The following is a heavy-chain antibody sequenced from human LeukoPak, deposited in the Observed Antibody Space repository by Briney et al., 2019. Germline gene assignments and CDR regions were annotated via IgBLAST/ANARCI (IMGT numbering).Heavy chain of an antibody. CDR3: ARDHGSGSYYLDY. V-gene: IGHV3-21*01. Sequence: GGSLRLSCAASGFTFSSYSMNWVRQAPGKGLEWVSSISSSSSYIYYADSVKGRFTISRDNAKNSLYLQMNSLRAEDTAVYYCARDHGSGSYYLDYWGQGTLVTVSS. CDR1: GFTFSSYS. D-gene: IGHD3-10*01. J-gene: IGHJ4*02. CDR2: ISSSSSYI.